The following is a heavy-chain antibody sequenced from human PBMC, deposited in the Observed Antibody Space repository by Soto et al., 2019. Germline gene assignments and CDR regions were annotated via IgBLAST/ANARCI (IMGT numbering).Heavy chain of an antibody. CDR2: IKSKTDGGTT. V-gene: IGHV3-15*07. CDR1: GFTFSNAW. Sequence: GSLRLSCAASGFTFSNAWMNWVRQAPGKGLEWVGRIKSKTDGGTTDYAAPVKGRFTISRDDSKNTLYLQMNSLKTEDTAVYYCTTDQLFDYGDDYYYYGMDVWGQGTTVTVSS. CDR3: TTDQLFDYGDDYYYYGMDV. D-gene: IGHD4-17*01. J-gene: IGHJ6*02.